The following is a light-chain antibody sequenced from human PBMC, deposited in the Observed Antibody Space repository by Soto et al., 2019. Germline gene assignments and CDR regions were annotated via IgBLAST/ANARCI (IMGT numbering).Light chain of an antibody. CDR1: SSDVGGYNR. CDR3: TSYATGSADV. J-gene: IGLJ1*01. Sequence: QSVLTQPPSVSGSPGQSVTISCTGTSSDVGGYNRVSWYQQPPGKAPKLLIYDVSNRPSGGSTRFSGSKSGNTASLTISGLQAEDEADYYCTSYATGSADVFGPGTKLTVL. CDR2: DVS. V-gene: IGLV2-18*02.